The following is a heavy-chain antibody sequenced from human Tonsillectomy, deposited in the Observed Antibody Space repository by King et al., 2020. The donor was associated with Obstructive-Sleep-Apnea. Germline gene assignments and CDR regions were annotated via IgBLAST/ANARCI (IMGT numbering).Heavy chain of an antibody. CDR3: ARELFLGYSYGYLDY. D-gene: IGHD5-18*01. J-gene: IGHJ4*02. V-gene: IGHV4-34*01. CDR2: INHSGST. Sequence: MQLQQWGAGLLKPSETLSLTCAVYGGSFSGYYWSWIRQPPGKGLEWIGEINHSGSTNYNPSLKSRVTISVDTSKNQFSLKLSSVTAADTAVYYCARELFLGYSYGYLDYWGQGTLVTVSS. CDR1: GGSFSGYY.